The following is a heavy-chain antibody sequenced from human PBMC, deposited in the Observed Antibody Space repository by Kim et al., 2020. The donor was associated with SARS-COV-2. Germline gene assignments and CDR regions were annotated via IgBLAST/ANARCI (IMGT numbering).Heavy chain of an antibody. V-gene: IGHV4-61*01. J-gene: IGHJ4*02. D-gene: IGHD1-1*01. CDR2: VYYSGNT. CDR3: AKMYNTYGRRLDC. CDR1: GGSVSTNNYF. Sequence: SETLSLTCTVSGGSVSTNNYFWSWIRQPPGKGLEWIGHVYYSGNTNYNPSLKSRVTISLDASKNQFSLMLSSVTAADTAVYYCAKMYNTYGRRLDCWGQGTLVTVSS.